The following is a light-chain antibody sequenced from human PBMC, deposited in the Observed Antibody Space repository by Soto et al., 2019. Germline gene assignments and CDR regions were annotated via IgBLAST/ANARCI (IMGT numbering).Light chain of an antibody. CDR3: QQYNSYYT. CDR2: KAS. CDR1: QSISNW. J-gene: IGKJ2*01. Sequence: DIHMTQSPSTRSASVLDIVIITCRASQSISNWLAWYQQKPGKAPKLLIYKASTLEGGVPSRFSGSGSGTDFTLTISSLQTDDFATYYCQQYNSYYTFGQGTKVDIK. V-gene: IGKV1-5*03.